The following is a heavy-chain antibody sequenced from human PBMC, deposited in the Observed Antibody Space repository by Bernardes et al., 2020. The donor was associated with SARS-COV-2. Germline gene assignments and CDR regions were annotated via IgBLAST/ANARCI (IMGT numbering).Heavy chain of an antibody. CDR1: GFSLSDST. D-gene: IGHD1-26*01. CDR3: TRVSPIVGSYYDAFDI. Sequence: GTLRLSCVASGFSLSDSTMHWVRQASGKGPGGIGRIRSKTNIYATAYAAPVTGRFTISRQDSDNTAYLQMNSLNTEDTAIYYCTRVSPIVGSYYDAFDIWGQGTMVTVSS. CDR2: IRSKTNIYAT. V-gene: IGHV3-73*01. J-gene: IGHJ3*02.